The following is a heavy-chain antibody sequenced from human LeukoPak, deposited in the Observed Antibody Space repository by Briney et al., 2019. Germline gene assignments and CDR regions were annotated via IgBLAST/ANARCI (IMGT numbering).Heavy chain of an antibody. V-gene: IGHV4-59*01. J-gene: IGHJ2*01. CDR1: GGSISSYY. D-gene: IGHD4-17*01. Sequence: SETLSLTCTVSGGSISSYYWSWIRQPPGKGLEWIGYIYYSGSTNYNPSLKSRVTISVDTSKNQFSLKLSSVTAADTAVYYCAREVGDYAFSPAFFDLWGRGTLVTVSS. CDR3: AREVGDYAFSPAFFDL. CDR2: IYYSGST.